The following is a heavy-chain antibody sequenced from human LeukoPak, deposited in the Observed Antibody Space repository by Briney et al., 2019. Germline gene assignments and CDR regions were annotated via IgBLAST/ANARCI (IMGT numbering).Heavy chain of an antibody. D-gene: IGHD2-2*01. CDR2: IKQDGSEK. CDR3: ARGGSYCSSTRCYDTLGYFDL. J-gene: IGHJ2*01. Sequence: GGSLRLSCAASGFTFSSYWMSWVRQAPGKGLEWVANIKQDGSEKYYVDSVKGRFTISRDNAKNSLYLQMNSLRAEDTAVYYCARGGSYCSSTRCYDTLGYFDLWGRGTLVTVSS. CDR1: GFTFSSYW. V-gene: IGHV3-7*01.